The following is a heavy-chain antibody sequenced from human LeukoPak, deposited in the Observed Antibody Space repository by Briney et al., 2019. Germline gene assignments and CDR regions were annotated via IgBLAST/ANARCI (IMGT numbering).Heavy chain of an antibody. V-gene: IGHV3-7*03. Sequence: PGGSLRLSCAASGFTFSSYWMNWVRQAPGKGLEWVANIKQDGSEKYYVDSVKGRFIISRDNSKNTLYLQMNSLRAEDTAVYYCAKGGEWLVASAYYYYYMDVWGKGTTVTISS. J-gene: IGHJ6*03. CDR3: AKGGEWLVASAYYYYYMDV. CDR2: IKQDGSEK. D-gene: IGHD6-19*01. CDR1: GFTFSSYW.